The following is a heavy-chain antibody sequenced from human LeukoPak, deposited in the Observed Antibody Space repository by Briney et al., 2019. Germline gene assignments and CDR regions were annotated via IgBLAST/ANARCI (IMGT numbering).Heavy chain of an antibody. Sequence: SETLSLTCTVSGGSISSYYWSWIRQPPGEGLEWIGYIYYRGSTNYNPSLKSRVPISVDTSKNQFSLKLSSVTAADTAVYYCARAPPYSSGWYRYWGQGTLVTVSS. D-gene: IGHD6-19*01. CDR3: ARAPPYSSGWYRY. CDR1: GGSISSYY. J-gene: IGHJ4*02. V-gene: IGHV4-59*01. CDR2: IYYRGST.